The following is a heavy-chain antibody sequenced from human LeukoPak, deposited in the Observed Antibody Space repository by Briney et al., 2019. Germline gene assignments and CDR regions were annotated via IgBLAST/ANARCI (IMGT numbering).Heavy chain of an antibody. CDR1: GFTFSSYG. V-gene: IGHV3-30*02. CDR2: IRYDGSNK. D-gene: IGHD3-10*01. Sequence: GGSPRLSCAASGFTFSSYGMHWVRQAPGKGLEWVAFIRYDGSNKYYADSVKGRFTISRDNSKNTLYLQMNSLRAEDTAVYYCAKDARSGSSPYYMDVWGKGTTVTISS. CDR3: AKDARSGSSPYYMDV. J-gene: IGHJ6*03.